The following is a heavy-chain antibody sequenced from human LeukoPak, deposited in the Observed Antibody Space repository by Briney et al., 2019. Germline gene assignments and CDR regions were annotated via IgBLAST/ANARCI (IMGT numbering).Heavy chain of an antibody. J-gene: IGHJ4*02. CDR1: GGSISSGSYC. D-gene: IGHD3-9*01. CDR2: IYSSGST. CDR3: ARVQQSQIDYYFDY. Sequence: SETLSLTCTVSGGSISSGSYCWSWIRQPAGKGLEWIGHIYSSGSTNYNPSLKSRVTISIDTSKNQFSLKLSSVTAADTAVYYCARVQQSQIDYYFDYWGQGTLVTVSS. V-gene: IGHV4-61*10.